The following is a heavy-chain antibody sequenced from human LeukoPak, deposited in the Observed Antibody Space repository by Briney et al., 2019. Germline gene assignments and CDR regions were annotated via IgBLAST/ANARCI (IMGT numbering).Heavy chain of an antibody. CDR1: GFTFSNAW. J-gene: IGHJ4*02. CDR2: IKSKTDGGTT. CDR3: TTDPGSPIVVVPAVDY. Sequence: PGGSLRLSCAASGFTFSNAWMSWVRQAPGKGLEWVGRIKSKTDGGTTDYAAPVKGRFTISRDDSKNTLYLQMNSLKTENTAVYYCTTDPGSPIVVVPAVDYWGQGTLVTVSS. D-gene: IGHD2-2*01. V-gene: IGHV3-15*01.